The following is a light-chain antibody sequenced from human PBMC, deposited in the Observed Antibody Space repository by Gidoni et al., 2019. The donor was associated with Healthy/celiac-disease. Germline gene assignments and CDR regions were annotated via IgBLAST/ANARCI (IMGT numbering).Light chain of an antibody. V-gene: IGKV1-39*01. J-gene: IGKJ1*01. CDR3: QQSYSTPWT. Sequence: DIQMTQSPSSLSASVGDRVTITCRASQSISSYLNWYQQKPGKAPKLLIYAASSLQSGVPLSFSGSGSGTALTLTIIRLQPEAFATYHRQQSYSTPWTFGPGTKVEIK. CDR1: QSISSY. CDR2: AAS.